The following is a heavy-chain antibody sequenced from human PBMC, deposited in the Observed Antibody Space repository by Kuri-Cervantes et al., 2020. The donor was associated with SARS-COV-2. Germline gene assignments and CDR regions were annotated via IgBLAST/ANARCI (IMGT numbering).Heavy chain of an antibody. V-gene: IGHV1-18*01. Sequence: ASVKVSCKTSGYNSNVYGVTWMRQAPGQGLEWMGWVSAYGGTPTYSQKFQGRVTFSTDTFTTTSYMELRSLRSDDTAVYYCARGVPYYFDGTVSLRYYLDYWGQGTLVTVSS. CDR1: GYNSNVYG. J-gene: IGHJ4*02. D-gene: IGHD3-22*01. CDR3: ARGVPYYFDGTVSLRYYLDY. CDR2: VSAYGGTP.